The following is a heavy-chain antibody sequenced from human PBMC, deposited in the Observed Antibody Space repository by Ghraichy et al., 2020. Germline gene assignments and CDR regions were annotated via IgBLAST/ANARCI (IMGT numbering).Heavy chain of an antibody. Sequence: LSLTCAASGFTFSSYSMNWVRQAPGKGLEWVSSISSSSSYIYYADSVKGRFTISRDNAKNSLYLQMNSLRAEDTAVYYCARCIHGDYSPFDYWGQGTLVTVSS. D-gene: IGHD4-17*01. CDR1: GFTFSSYS. V-gene: IGHV3-21*01. J-gene: IGHJ4*02. CDR2: ISSSSSYI. CDR3: ARCIHGDYSPFDY.